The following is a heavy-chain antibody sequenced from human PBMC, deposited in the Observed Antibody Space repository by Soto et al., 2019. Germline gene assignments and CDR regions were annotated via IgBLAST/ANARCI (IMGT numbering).Heavy chain of an antibody. D-gene: IGHD1-26*01. Sequence: QVQLVQSGAEVKKPGASVKVSCKASGYTFTSYGFSWVRQAPGQGLEWMGWISAYNGNTNYAQKLQGRVTMTTDTSTSTAYMELRSLRSDDTAVYYCARDPSIVGATGYFDYWGQGTLVTVSS. CDR3: ARDPSIVGATGYFDY. J-gene: IGHJ4*02. V-gene: IGHV1-18*01. CDR1: GYTFTSYG. CDR2: ISAYNGNT.